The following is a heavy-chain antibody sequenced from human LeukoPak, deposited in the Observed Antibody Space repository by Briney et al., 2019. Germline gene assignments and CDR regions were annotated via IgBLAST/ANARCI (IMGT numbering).Heavy chain of an antibody. CDR1: GYSFTDYQ. J-gene: IGHJ4*02. CDR2: INPKSGGT. V-gene: IGHV1-2*02. CDR3: ARVFQYYYDRSGSPELVSHFDY. D-gene: IGHD3-22*01. Sequence: ASVKVSCKTSGYSFTDYQIHWVRQAPGQGLEWMGWINPKSGGTNYAQKFAGRVTVTRDTSINTAYMELSRLTFDDTAVYYCARVFQYYYDRSGSPELVSHFDYWGQGTLVTVSS.